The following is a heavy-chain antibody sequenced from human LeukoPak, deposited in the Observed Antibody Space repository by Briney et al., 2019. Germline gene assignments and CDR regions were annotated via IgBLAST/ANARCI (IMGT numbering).Heavy chain of an antibody. Sequence: ASVKVSCKASGYTFTDLSMHWVRQAPGQGLEWMGWFDPENGDTNYAQKFQGRVTMTEDTSTDTAYMELSSLRSEDTAVYYCATLCPLRYFDWLGGYWGRGTLVLVSS. CDR3: ATLCPLRYFDWLGGY. V-gene: IGHV1-24*01. J-gene: IGHJ4*02. CDR2: FDPENGDT. D-gene: IGHD3-9*01. CDR1: GYTFTDLS.